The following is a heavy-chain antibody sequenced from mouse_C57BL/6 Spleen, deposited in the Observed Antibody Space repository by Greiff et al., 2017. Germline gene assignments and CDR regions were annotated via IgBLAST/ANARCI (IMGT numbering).Heavy chain of an antibody. Sequence: VQLQQSGPELVKPGASVKISCKASGYAFSSSWMNWVKQRPGKGLEWIGRIYPGDGDTNYNGKFKGKATVTADKSSSTAYMQLRSLTSEDSAVYVCARENGYAWFAYWGQGTLVTVSA. CDR1: GYAFSSSW. CDR3: ARENGYAWFAY. J-gene: IGHJ3*01. D-gene: IGHD2-2*01. CDR2: IYPGDGDT. V-gene: IGHV1-82*01.